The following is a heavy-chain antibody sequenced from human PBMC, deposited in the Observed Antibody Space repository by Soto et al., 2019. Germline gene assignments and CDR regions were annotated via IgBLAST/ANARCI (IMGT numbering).Heavy chain of an antibody. Sequence: ASVKVSCKASGYTFTSYDINWVRQATGQGLEWMGWMNPNSGNTGYAQKFQGRVTMTRNTSISTAYMELSSLRSEDTAVYYCARGDVTIFGVVIIDWFEPWGQGTLVTVSS. V-gene: IGHV1-8*01. CDR2: MNPNSGNT. J-gene: IGHJ5*02. CDR3: ARGDVTIFGVVIIDWFEP. D-gene: IGHD3-3*01. CDR1: GYTFTSYD.